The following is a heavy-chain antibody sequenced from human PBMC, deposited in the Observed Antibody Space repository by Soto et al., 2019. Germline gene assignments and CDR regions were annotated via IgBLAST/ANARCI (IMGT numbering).Heavy chain of an antibody. CDR1: GYTFTGYY. CDR3: ARTRIAARGYYYGMDV. J-gene: IGHJ6*02. Sequence: ASVKVACTASGYTFTGYYMHWVRLAPGQGLEWMGWINPNSGGTNYAQKFQGWVTMTRDTSISTAYMELSRLRSDDTAVYYCARTRIAARGYYYGMDVWGQGTTVTVSS. V-gene: IGHV1-2*04. D-gene: IGHD6-6*01. CDR2: INPNSGGT.